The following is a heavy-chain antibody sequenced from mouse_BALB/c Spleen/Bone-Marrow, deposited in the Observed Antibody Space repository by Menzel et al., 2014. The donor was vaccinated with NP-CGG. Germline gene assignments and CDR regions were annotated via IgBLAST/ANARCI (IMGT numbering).Heavy chain of an antibody. CDR2: IWAGGST. J-gene: IGHJ4*01. CDR3: AREGRGYYGSSGAAMDY. CDR1: GFSLTSYG. D-gene: IGHD1-1*01. Sequence: VQGVESGPGLVAPSQSLSISCTVSGFSLTSYGVHWVRQPPGQGLEWLGAIWAGGSTNYNSALMSRLRINKDNSKSQVFLKMNRLQTDDTAMYYCAREGRGYYGSSGAAMDYWGQGTTVTVSS. V-gene: IGHV2-9*02.